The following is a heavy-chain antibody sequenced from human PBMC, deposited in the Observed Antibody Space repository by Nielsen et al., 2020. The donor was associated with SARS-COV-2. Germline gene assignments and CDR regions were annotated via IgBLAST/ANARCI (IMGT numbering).Heavy chain of an antibody. J-gene: IGHJ4*02. CDR1: GFTFSSSG. CDR3: TTEVSYDDYFDY. D-gene: IGHD5-18*01. V-gene: IGHV3-33*01. CDR2: IWYDGSNK. Sequence: GGSLRLSCAASGFTFSSSGLPWVRQAPGKGRGWAPVIWYDGSNKYYADSVKGRFTISRDNSKNTLYLQMNSLKTEDTAMYYCTTEVSYDDYFDYWGQGTLVTVSS.